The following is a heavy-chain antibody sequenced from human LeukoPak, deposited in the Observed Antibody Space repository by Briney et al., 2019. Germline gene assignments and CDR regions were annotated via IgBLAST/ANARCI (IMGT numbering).Heavy chain of an antibody. CDR3: ARLWIVATWFDA. D-gene: IGHD2-2*03. V-gene: IGHV4-39*02. J-gene: IGHJ5*02. Sequence: SETLSLTCTVSNGSMTSDSYYWAWVRQPPGKGLEWIGTIFYSGKIYYSASLKSRVTVSLDTSKKNFSLRLSSVTAADTAVYYCARLWIVATWFDAWGQGALVTVSS. CDR1: NGSMTSDSYY. CDR2: IFYSGKI.